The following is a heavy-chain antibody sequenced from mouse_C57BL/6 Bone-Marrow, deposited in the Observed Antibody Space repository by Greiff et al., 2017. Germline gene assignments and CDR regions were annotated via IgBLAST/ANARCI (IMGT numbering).Heavy chain of an antibody. J-gene: IGHJ4*01. CDR3: ARNYGSPYYAMDY. CDR1: GYSFTGYF. CDR2: INPYNGDT. Sequence: EVQLQQSGPELVKPGDSVKISCKASGYSFTGYFMNWVMQSHGKSLEWIGRINPYNGDTFYNQKFKGKATLTVDKSSSTAHMELRSLTSEDSAVYYCARNYGSPYYAMDYWGQGTSVTVSS. V-gene: IGHV1-20*01. D-gene: IGHD1-1*01.